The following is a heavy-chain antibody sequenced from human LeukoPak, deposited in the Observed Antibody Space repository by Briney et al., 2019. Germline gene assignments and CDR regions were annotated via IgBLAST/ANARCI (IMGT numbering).Heavy chain of an antibody. Sequence: SQTLSLTCAISGDSVSSNSAAWNWIRQSPSRGLEWLGRTCYRSKWYNDYAVSVKSRITINPDTSKNQFSLQLNSVTPEDTAVYYCAREEVESDYYGSGYPGAFDIWGQGTMVTVSS. CDR1: GDSVSSNSAA. V-gene: IGHV6-1*01. CDR3: AREEVESDYYGSGYPGAFDI. D-gene: IGHD3-10*01. CDR2: TCYRSKWYN. J-gene: IGHJ3*02.